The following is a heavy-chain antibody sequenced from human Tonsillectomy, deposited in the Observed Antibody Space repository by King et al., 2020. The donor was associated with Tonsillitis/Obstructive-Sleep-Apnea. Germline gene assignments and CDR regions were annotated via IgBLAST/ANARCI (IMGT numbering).Heavy chain of an antibody. V-gene: IGHV5-10-1*03. Sequence: VQLVESGAEVKKPGESLRISCKGSGYSFTSYWISWVRQMPGRGLEWMGTIDPSDSYTNYSPSFQGHVTISTDKSISTAYLQWSRLKASDTAMYYCARNVEGNSYGLENFYCYAMDVLVQGTTVTVS. CDR2: IDPSDSYT. CDR3: ARNVEGNSYGLENFYCYAMDV. D-gene: IGHD5-18*01. CDR1: GYSFTSYW. J-gene: IGHJ6*02.